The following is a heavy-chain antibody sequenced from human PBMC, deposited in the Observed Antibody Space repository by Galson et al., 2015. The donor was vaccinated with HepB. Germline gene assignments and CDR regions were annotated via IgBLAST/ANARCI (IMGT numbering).Heavy chain of an antibody. CDR1: GFTFSSYW. Sequence: SCAASGFTFSSYWMSWVRQAPGKGLEWVANIKQDGSEKYYVDSVKGRFTISRDNAKNSLYLQMNSLRAEDTAVYYCARDVGGYCSSTSCYMDWFDPWGQGTLVTVSS. V-gene: IGHV3-7*03. CDR3: ARDVGGYCSSTSCYMDWFDP. D-gene: IGHD2-2*02. J-gene: IGHJ5*02. CDR2: IKQDGSEK.